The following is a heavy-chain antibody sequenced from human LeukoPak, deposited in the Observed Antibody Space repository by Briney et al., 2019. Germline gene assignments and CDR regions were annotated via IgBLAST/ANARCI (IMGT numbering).Heavy chain of an antibody. CDR1: GFTFSSYE. D-gene: IGHD2-21*02. CDR3: ARAAYCGGDCYSGPWDY. Sequence: GGSLRLSCAASGFTFSSYEMNWVRQAPGKGLEWVSYISSSGSTIYHADSVKGRFTISRDNAKNSLYLQMNSLRAEDTAVYYCARAAYCGGDCYSGPWDYWGQGTLVTVSS. J-gene: IGHJ4*02. CDR2: ISSSGSTI. V-gene: IGHV3-48*03.